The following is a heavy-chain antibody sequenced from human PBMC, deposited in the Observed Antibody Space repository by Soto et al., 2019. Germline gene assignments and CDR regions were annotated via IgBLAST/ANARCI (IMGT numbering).Heavy chain of an antibody. Sequence: PSETLSLTCTVSGGSISSGDYYFICIRQPPGKGLELIGYIYYSGSTYYNPSLKSRVTISVDTSKNQFSLKLSSVTAADTAVYYCARGNTVTIFDYWGQGTLVTVSS. CDR3: ARGNTVTIFDY. D-gene: IGHD4-4*01. CDR1: GGSISSGDYY. V-gene: IGHV4-30-4*01. CDR2: IYYSGST. J-gene: IGHJ4*02.